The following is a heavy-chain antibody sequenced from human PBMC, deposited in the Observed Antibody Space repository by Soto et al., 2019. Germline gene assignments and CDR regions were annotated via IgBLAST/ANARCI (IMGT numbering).Heavy chain of an antibody. CDR3: ARDLSYSSLFDY. V-gene: IGHV1-3*01. D-gene: IGHD6-6*01. CDR1: GYTFTSYA. J-gene: IGHJ4*02. Sequence: RASVKVSCKASGYTFTSYAMHWVRQAPGQRLEWMGWINAGNGSTKYSQKFQGRVTITRDTSASTAYMELSSLRSEDTAVYYCARDLSYSSLFDYWGQGTLVTVSS. CDR2: INAGNGST.